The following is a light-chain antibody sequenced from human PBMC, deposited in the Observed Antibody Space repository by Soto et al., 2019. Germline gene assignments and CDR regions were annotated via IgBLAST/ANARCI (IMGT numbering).Light chain of an antibody. CDR1: QTVSGN. CDR3: QQYNKMPLT. CDR2: GAS. J-gene: IGKJ4*01. Sequence: EIVMTQSPATLSVSPGERATLSCRASQTVSGNLAWYQQKPGQAPRLLIYGASTRATGISARFSGSASGTEFALTINDVQSEYVAVYYCQQYNKMPLTFGGGTKVEIK. V-gene: IGKV3-15*01.